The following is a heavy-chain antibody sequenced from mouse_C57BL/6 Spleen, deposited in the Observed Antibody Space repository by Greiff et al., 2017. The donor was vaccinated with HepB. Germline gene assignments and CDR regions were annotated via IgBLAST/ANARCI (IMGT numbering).Heavy chain of an antibody. V-gene: IGHV1-82*01. Sequence: VQLQQSGPELVKPGASVKISCKASGYAFSSSWMNWVKQRPGKGLEWIGRIYPGDGDTNYNGKFKGKATLTADKSSSTAYMQLSSLTSEDSAVYFCARTDYDAWYFDVWGTGTTVTVSS. CDR2: IYPGDGDT. CDR3: ARTDYDAWYFDV. D-gene: IGHD2-4*01. CDR1: GYAFSSSW. J-gene: IGHJ1*03.